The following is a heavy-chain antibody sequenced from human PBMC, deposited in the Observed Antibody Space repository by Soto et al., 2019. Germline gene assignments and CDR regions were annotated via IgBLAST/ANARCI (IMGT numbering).Heavy chain of an antibody. Sequence: KTGGSLRLSCAASGFTFSDYYMSWIRQAPGKGLEWVSYISSSSSYTNYADSVKGRFTISRDNAKNSLYLQMNSLGAEDTAVYYCARCNGEWELLMADAFDIWGQGTMVTVSS. J-gene: IGHJ3*02. CDR2: ISSSSSYT. V-gene: IGHV3-11*06. CDR1: GFTFSDYY. CDR3: ARCNGEWELLMADAFDI. D-gene: IGHD1-26*01.